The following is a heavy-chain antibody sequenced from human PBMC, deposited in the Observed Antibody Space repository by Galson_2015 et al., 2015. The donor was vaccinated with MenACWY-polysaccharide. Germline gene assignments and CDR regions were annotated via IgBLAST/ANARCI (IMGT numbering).Heavy chain of an antibody. CDR3: ARAGYCTSTSCYTSVRL. D-gene: IGHD2-2*02. V-gene: IGHV3-74*01. Sequence: SLRLSCAASGFSFSTSWVYWVRQAPGKGLVWVSRINSDGSGTSYADSVKGRFTISRDNAKNMVYLQMNSLRAEDTAVYYCARAGYCTSTSCYTSVRLWGQGTLVTVSS. J-gene: IGHJ4*02. CDR2: INSDGSGT. CDR1: GFSFSTSW.